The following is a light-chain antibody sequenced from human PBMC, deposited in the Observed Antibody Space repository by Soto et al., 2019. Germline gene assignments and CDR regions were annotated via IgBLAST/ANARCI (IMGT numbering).Light chain of an antibody. CDR2: VAS. CDR1: QGIGNY. CDR3: QKYDSVPLT. Sequence: DTQMTQSPSSLSASVGDRVTIACRASQGIGNYLAWYQQRPGKVPKLLIYVASTLQSGVPSRFSGSGSGTDFTLTISSLQPEDVATYFCQKYDSVPLTFGGGTKVEIK. J-gene: IGKJ4*01. V-gene: IGKV1-27*01.